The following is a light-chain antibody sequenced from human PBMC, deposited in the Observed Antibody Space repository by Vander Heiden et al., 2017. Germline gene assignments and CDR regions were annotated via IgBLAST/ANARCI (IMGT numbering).Light chain of an antibody. Sequence: QPVLTQPPSVSGAPGQSATIPCTGSSANIGAPYDVHWYHQIPGTAPKLLIYGNSIRPSGVPDRFSGSKSGTSASLAITGLQLEDEADYYCQSYDGSSLSVPYVLGTGTTVTVL. CDR2: GNS. CDR1: SANIGAPYD. V-gene: IGLV1-40*01. J-gene: IGLJ1*01. CDR3: QSYDGSSLSVPYV.